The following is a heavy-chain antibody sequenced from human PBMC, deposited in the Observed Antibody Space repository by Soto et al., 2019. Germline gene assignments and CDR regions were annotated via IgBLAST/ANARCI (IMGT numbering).Heavy chain of an antibody. CDR2: ISYDGSNK. CDR3: AKDIEYSSSSFIQGAKWGDYYYYGMDV. V-gene: IGHV3-30*18. CDR1: GFTFSSYG. J-gene: IGHJ6*02. Sequence: QVQLVESGGGVVQPGRSLRLSCAASGFTFSSYGMHWVRQAPGKGLEWVAVISYDGSNKYYADSVKGRFTISRDNSKNTLYQQMNSLRAEDKAVYYCAKDIEYSSSSFIQGAKWGDYYYYGMDVWGQGTTVTVSS. D-gene: IGHD6-6*01.